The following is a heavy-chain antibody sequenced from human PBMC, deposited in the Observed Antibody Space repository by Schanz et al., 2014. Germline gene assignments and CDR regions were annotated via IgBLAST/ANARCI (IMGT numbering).Heavy chain of an antibody. CDR1: TFTFDHYA. CDR2: INSVGSNT. CDR3: AKYRGYYRVSGSYRELEY. D-gene: IGHD3-10*01. Sequence: EVQLLESGGGLVRPGGSLRLSCSASTFTFDHYAMTWVRQAPGKGLVWVARINSVGSNTDYADSVTGRFTISRDNAKNTLYLQMNSLRPEDTAVYYCAKYRGYYRVSGSYRELEYWGQGTLVTVSS. J-gene: IGHJ4*02. V-gene: IGHV3-23*01.